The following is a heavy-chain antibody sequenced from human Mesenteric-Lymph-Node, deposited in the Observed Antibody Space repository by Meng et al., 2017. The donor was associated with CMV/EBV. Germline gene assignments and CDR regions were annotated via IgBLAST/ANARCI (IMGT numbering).Heavy chain of an antibody. Sequence: ETLSLTCAASGFTFSNSDMNWVRQAPGKGLEWVSYISSSSSTIYYADSVKGRFTISRDNAKNSLYLQMNSLRPEDTAVYYCARKGRDIRCYDYWGQGTVVTVSS. CDR3: ARKGRDIRCYDY. D-gene: IGHD4/OR15-4a*01. J-gene: IGHJ4*02. CDR2: ISSSSSTI. CDR1: GFTFSNSD. V-gene: IGHV3-48*04.